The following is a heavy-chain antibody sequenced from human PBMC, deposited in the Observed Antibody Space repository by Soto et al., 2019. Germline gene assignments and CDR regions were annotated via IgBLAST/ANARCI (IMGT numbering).Heavy chain of an antibody. D-gene: IGHD6-6*01. V-gene: IGHV3-33*01. J-gene: IGHJ4*02. Sequence: RQAPGKGLEWVAVIWYDGSNKYYADSVKGRFTISRDNSKNTLYLQMNSLRAEDTAVYYCARSEYSSSFFDYWGQGTLVTVSS. CDR3: ARSEYSSSFFDY. CDR2: IWYDGSNK.